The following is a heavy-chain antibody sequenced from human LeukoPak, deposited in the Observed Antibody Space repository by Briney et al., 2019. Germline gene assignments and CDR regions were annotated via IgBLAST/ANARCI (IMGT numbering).Heavy chain of an antibody. D-gene: IGHD6-13*01. CDR1: GGSISSGGYY. CDR2: IHFSGST. CDR3: ARDRIAYTISQAQKYYYYCYGMDV. V-gene: IGHV4-31*03. J-gene: IGHJ6*02. Sequence: SETLSLTCTVSGGSISSGGYYSSWIRPHPGKGLEWIGYIHFSGSTYYNQSLKSRVTISGDTSKNQFSLKLSSVTATDTAVYYCARDRIAYTISQAQKYYYYCYGMDVWGQGTTVTVSS.